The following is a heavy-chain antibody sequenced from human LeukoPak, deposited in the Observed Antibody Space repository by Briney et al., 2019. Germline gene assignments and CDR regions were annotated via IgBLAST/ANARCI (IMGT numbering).Heavy chain of an antibody. D-gene: IGHD6-13*01. Sequence: GGSLRLSCAASGFTFSSYSMNWVRQAPGKGLEWVSSISSSSSYIYYADSVKGRFTISGDNAKNSLYLQMNSLRAEDTAVYYCARDRSLAAAAIVWGQGTLVTVSS. V-gene: IGHV3-21*01. CDR3: ARDRSLAAAAIV. CDR1: GFTFSSYS. J-gene: IGHJ4*02. CDR2: ISSSSSYI.